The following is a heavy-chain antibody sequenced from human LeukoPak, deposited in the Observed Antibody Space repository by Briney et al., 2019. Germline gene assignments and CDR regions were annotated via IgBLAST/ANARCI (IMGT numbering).Heavy chain of an antibody. V-gene: IGHV3-74*01. CDR1: AFTFNTYW. CDR2: INGDESST. D-gene: IGHD1-26*01. CDR3: ARGAKWAYYFDY. J-gene: IGHJ4*02. Sequence: GGSLRLSCAASAFTFNTYWMHWVRQVPGRGLEWVSRINGDESSTNYADSVKGRFTIPRDNAKDALYLHMNSLTAEDTAVYYCARGAKWAYYFDYWGQGTLVTVSS.